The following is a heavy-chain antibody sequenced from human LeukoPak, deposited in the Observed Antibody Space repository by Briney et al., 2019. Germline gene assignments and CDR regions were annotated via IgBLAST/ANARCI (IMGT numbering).Heavy chain of an antibody. Sequence: PGGSLRLSCAASGFTFSSYAMSWVRQAPGKGLEWVSAISGSGGSTYYADSVKGRFTISRDNAKNSLYLQMNSLRAEDTAVYYCARKYCSSTSCLFDCWGQGTLVTVSS. CDR1: GFTFSSYA. V-gene: IGHV3-23*01. D-gene: IGHD2-2*01. CDR3: ARKYCSSTSCLFDC. J-gene: IGHJ4*02. CDR2: ISGSGGST.